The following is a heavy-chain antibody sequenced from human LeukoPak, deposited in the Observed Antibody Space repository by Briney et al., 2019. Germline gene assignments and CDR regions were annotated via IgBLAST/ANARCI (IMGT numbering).Heavy chain of an antibody. CDR2: INHSGST. Sequence: SETLSLTCAAYGGSFSGYYWSWIRQPPGKGLEWIGEINHSGSTNYNPSLKSRVTISVDTSKNQFSLKLNSVTAADTAAYFCASLRGASYYYDSSGYLGYWGQGTLVTVS. J-gene: IGHJ4*02. CDR3: ASLRGASYYYDSSGYLGY. D-gene: IGHD3-22*01. V-gene: IGHV4-34*01. CDR1: GGSFSGYY.